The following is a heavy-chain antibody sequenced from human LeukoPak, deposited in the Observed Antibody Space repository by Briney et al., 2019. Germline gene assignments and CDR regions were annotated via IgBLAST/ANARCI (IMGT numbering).Heavy chain of an antibody. D-gene: IGHD3-22*01. CDR1: GFTFSSYD. V-gene: IGHV3-23*01. CDR2: ISGSGGRT. CDR3: AKDRAYYDSGVLFDY. Sequence: GVSVRLSCAASGFTFSSYDMSWVRQAPGKGLEWVSDISGSGGRTHYADSVKGRFTISRDNSKNTLYLQMSSLRAEDTAVYYCAKDRAYYDSGVLFDYWGQGTLVTVSS. J-gene: IGHJ4*02.